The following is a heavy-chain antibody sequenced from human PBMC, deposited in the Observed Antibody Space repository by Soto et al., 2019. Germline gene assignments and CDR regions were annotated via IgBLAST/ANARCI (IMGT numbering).Heavy chain of an antibody. V-gene: IGHV3-23*01. CDR3: AECTGDSIVSWGWGYWVGP. Sequence: EVQLLESGGGLVQPGGSLRLSCAASGFTFNNFAMSWVRQSPGKGLEWVSAVSGGGGDTYYADSVKGRFTISRDNFKKTLDLQKNRLKADDTGIFFLAECTGDSIVSWGWGYWVGPWGQGALVTVSS. CDR1: GFTFNNFA. D-gene: IGHD3-16*01. J-gene: IGHJ4*02. CDR2: VSGGGGDT.